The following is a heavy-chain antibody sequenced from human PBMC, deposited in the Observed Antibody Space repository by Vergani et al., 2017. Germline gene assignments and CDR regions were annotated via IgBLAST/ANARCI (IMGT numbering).Heavy chain of an antibody. CDR3: ARDYDFWSGWVSWYGMDV. D-gene: IGHD3-3*01. CDR1: GGSISSYY. Sequence: QVQLQESGPGLVKPSETLSLTCTVSGGSISSYYWSWIRQPPGKGLEWIGYIYYSGSTNYNPSLKSRVTISVDTSKNQFSLKLSSVTAADTAVYYCARDYDFWSGWVSWYGMDVWGQGTTVTVSS. CDR2: IYYSGST. V-gene: IGHV4-59*01. J-gene: IGHJ6*02.